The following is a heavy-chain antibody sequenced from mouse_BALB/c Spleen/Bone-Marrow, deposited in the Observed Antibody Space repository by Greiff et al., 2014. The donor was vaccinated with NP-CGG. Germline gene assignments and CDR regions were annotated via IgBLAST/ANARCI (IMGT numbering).Heavy chain of an antibody. V-gene: IGHV1-14*01. Sequence: VQLQQPGPELVKPGASVKMSCKASGYTFTSYIMHWVKQKPGQGLEWIGYINPYNDDTKYNEKFKGKATLTSDKSTSTAYMELSSLTSEDSAVYYCARSYGSPFDYWGQGTTLTVSS. CDR3: ARSYGSPFDY. CDR1: GYTFTSYI. D-gene: IGHD1-1*01. CDR2: INPYNDDT. J-gene: IGHJ2*01.